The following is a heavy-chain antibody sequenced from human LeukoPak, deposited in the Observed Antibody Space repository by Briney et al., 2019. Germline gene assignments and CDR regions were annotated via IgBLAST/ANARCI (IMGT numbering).Heavy chain of an antibody. D-gene: IGHD6-13*01. J-gene: IGHJ4*02. CDR2: IYYSGST. Sequence: PSETLSLTCTVSGGSISSSSYYWGWIRQPPGKGLEWIGSIYYSGSTYYNPSLKSRVTISVDTSKNQFSLKLSSVTAADTAVYYCARDSSGSSSWYIGRTYFDYWGQGTLVTVSS. CDR1: GGSISSSSYY. V-gene: IGHV4-39*02. CDR3: ARDSSGSSSWYIGRTYFDY.